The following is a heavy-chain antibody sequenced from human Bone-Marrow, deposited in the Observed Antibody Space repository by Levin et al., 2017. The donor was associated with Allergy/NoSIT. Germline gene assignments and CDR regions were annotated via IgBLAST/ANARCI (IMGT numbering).Heavy chain of an antibody. CDR1: GYIFSSYF. Sequence: GASVKVSCKPSGYIFSSYFLAWVRQAPGQGLEWVGWMNPISGDTEYAPKFQGRVSLTRDTSISTAYMELSGLTSDDTALYFCVRSRSYYFDSWGQGTLVSVSS. J-gene: IGHJ4*02. D-gene: IGHD2-21*01. CDR2: MNPISGDT. V-gene: IGHV1-2*02. CDR3: VRSRSYYFDS.